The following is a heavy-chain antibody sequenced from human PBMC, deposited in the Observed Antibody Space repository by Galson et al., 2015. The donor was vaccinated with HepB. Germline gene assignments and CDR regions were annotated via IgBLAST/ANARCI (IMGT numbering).Heavy chain of an antibody. CDR2: ISSSSSYI. Sequence: SLRLSCAASGFTFSSYSMNWVRQAPGKGLEWVSSISSSSSYIYYADSVKGRFTISRDNAKNSLYLQMNSLRAEDTAVYYCARDTGGEEIDSSSSAGTPYWGQGTLVTVSS. CDR1: GFTFSSYS. D-gene: IGHD6-6*01. J-gene: IGHJ4*02. V-gene: IGHV3-21*01. CDR3: ARDTGGEEIDSSSSAGTPY.